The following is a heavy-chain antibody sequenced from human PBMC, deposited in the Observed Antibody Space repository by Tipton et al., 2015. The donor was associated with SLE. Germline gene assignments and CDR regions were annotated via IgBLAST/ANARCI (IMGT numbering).Heavy chain of an antibody. CDR2: IYYTGSS. D-gene: IGHD3-16*01. V-gene: IGHV4-59*01. CDR3: ARSMLTTKRVFDY. Sequence: LRLSCTVSGGSISSYYWSWIRQPPGKGLEWIGYIYYTGSSNHNPSLKGRVTMSVDTSKNQFSLSVNSVTAADTAVYYCARSMLTTKRVFDYWGQGTLVTVSS. J-gene: IGHJ4*02. CDR1: GGSISSYY.